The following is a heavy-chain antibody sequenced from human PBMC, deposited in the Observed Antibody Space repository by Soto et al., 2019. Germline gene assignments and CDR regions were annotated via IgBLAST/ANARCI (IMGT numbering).Heavy chain of an antibody. V-gene: IGHV5-51*01. Sequence: GESLKISCQGSGYTFSNHWINWVRLVPGKGLEWMGIIFPRDSDTRYSPSLQGQVIISVDKSTNPAYLQWTRLTASDTAIYYCAKSIEGGPMDVWGQGTTVTVSS. CDR1: GYTFSNHW. J-gene: IGHJ6*02. CDR2: IFPRDSDT. CDR3: AKSIEGGPMDV. D-gene: IGHD1-26*01.